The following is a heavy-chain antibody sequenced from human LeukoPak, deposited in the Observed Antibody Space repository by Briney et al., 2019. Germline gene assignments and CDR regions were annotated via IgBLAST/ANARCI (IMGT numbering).Heavy chain of an antibody. V-gene: IGHV4-39*01. J-gene: IGHJ5*02. D-gene: IGHD3-10*01. CDR1: GDSISSSSSY. CDR2: IYYSGST. Sequence: SETLSLTCTVSGDSISSSSSYWGWIRQPPGEGLEWIGSIYYSGSTYYNPSLKSRVTISVDTSKNQFSLKLSSVTAADTAVYYCARGRYYGSGSYYNGWFDPWGQGTLVTVSS. CDR3: ARGRYYGSGSYYNGWFDP.